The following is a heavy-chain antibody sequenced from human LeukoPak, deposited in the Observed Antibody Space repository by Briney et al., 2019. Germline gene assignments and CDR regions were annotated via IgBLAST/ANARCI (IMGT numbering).Heavy chain of an antibody. CDR3: ARTYDYIWGSFRSHSFDS. CDR2: INHSGST. D-gene: IGHD3-16*02. CDR1: GGSFSGYY. Sequence: SETLSLTCAVYGGSFSGYYWSWIRQPPGKGLEWIGEINHSGSTNYNPSLKSRVTISVDTSKNQFSLKLSSVTAADTGVYYCARTYDYIWGSFRSHSFDSWGQGTLVTVSS. V-gene: IGHV4-34*01. J-gene: IGHJ4*02.